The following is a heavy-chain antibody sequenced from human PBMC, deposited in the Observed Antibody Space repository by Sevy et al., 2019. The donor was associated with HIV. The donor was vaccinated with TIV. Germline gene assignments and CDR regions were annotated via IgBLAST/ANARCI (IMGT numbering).Heavy chain of an antibody. V-gene: IGHV3-23*01. CDR2: ISAGGYST. CDR1: GIAFSTYA. Sequence: GGSLRLSCAASGIAFSTYAMFWVRQAPGKGLEWVSSISAGGYSTYYADSVKGRFTLSRDNSRNTLDLQMNSLRADDTAVYYCAKDFSDVYYYDSSATVDYWGQGPLATVSS. J-gene: IGHJ4*02. CDR3: AKDFSDVYYYDSSATVDY. D-gene: IGHD3-22*01.